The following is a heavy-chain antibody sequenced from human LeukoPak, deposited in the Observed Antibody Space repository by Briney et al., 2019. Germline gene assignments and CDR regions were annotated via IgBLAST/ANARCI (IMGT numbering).Heavy chain of an antibody. CDR3: ARDVGVTTSEYGMDV. CDR2: IWYDGSNK. CDR1: GFTFGSYG. J-gene: IGHJ6*02. Sequence: GGSLRLSCAASGFTFGSYGMHWVRQAPGKGLEWVAVIWYDGSNKYYADSVKGRFTISRDNSKNTLYLQMNSLRAEDTAVYHCARDVGVTTSEYGMDVWGQRTTVTVSS. V-gene: IGHV3-33*01. D-gene: IGHD3-3*01.